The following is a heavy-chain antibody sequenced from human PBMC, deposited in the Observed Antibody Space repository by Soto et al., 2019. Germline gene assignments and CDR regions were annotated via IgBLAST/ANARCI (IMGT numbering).Heavy chain of an antibody. V-gene: IGHV5-51*01. CDR3: ARQTYYDILTGDYYYGMDV. CDR1: GYSFTSYW. CDR2: IYPGDSDT. D-gene: IGHD3-9*01. Sequence: PGESLKISCKGSGYSFTSYWIGWVRQMPGKGLEWMGIIYPGDSDTRYSPSFRGQVTISADKSISTAYLQWSSLKASDTAMYYCARQTYYDILTGDYYYGMDVWGQGTTVTVSS. J-gene: IGHJ6*02.